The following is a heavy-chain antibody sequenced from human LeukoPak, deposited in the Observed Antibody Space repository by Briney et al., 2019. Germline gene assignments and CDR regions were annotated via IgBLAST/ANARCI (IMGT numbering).Heavy chain of an antibody. V-gene: IGHV3-15*01. Sequence: GGSLRLSCAASGFTFSSYSMSWVRQAPGKGLEWVGRIKSKTDGGTTDYAAPVKGRFTISRDDSKNTLYLQMNSLKTEDTAVYYCTTDRAGYYDSSGYYPGYFDYWGQGTLVTVSS. CDR1: GFTFSSYS. CDR2: IKSKTDGGTT. CDR3: TTDRAGYYDSSGYYPGYFDY. D-gene: IGHD3-22*01. J-gene: IGHJ4*02.